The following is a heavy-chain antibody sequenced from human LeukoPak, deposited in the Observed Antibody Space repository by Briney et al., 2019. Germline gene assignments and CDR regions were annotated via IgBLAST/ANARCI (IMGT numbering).Heavy chain of an antibody. CDR3: SSTNFYLEY. CDR2: INHSGNA. Sequence: SETLSLTCTVSGASFIAYWWSRVRQPPGKGLEWIGEINHSGNANYNPSLKSRVTISVDTSKNQLSLKLSSVTASDTAVYYCSSTNFYLEYWGLGSLVTVSS. D-gene: IGHD2-2*01. J-gene: IGHJ4*02. CDR1: GASFIAYW. V-gene: IGHV4-34*01.